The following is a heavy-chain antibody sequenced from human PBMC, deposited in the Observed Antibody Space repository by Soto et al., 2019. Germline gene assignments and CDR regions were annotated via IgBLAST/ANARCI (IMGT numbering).Heavy chain of an antibody. CDR2: ISGYNDKT. CDR3: ARGGIRTYYSMDV. J-gene: IGHJ6*03. Sequence: QVQLVQSGDEVKKPGASVKVSCKASGYSFSSYGISWVRQAPGQGLEWMGWISGYNDKTKFAKQFQCRVTITTDTSTNTAYMELRSLRSDDTAVYYCARGGIRTYYSMDVWGKGTTVTVSS. V-gene: IGHV1-18*01. CDR1: GYSFSSYG.